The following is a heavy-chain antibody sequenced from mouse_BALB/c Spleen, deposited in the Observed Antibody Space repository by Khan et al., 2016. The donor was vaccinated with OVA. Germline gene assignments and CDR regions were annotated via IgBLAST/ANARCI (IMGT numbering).Heavy chain of an antibody. Sequence: VQLQQSGPELVRPGASVKISCKASGYSFTGYFMNWVMQSHGKSLEWIGRINPHIGETFYNQRFKDKATLTVDESSNTAHMEIRSLASEDSAVYYSTRIYRSDFDYWGQGTTLTVSS. D-gene: IGHD1-1*01. V-gene: IGHV1-20*02. CDR3: TRIYRSDFDY. CDR2: INPHIGET. J-gene: IGHJ2*01. CDR1: GYSFTGYF.